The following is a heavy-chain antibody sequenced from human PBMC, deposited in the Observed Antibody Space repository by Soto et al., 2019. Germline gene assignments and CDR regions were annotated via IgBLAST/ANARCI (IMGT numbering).Heavy chain of an antibody. Sequence: SETLSLTCPVSGGSISSYYWSWIRQPPGKGLEWIGYIYYSGSTNYNPSLKSRVTISVDTSKNQFSLKLSSVTAADTAVYYCARTDGWFGPWGQGTLVNVSS. J-gene: IGHJ5*02. CDR3: ARTDGWFGP. CDR2: IYYSGST. V-gene: IGHV4-59*01. CDR1: GGSISSYY.